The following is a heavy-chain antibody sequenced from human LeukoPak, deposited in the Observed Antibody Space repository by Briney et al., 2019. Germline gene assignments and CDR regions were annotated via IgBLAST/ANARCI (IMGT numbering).Heavy chain of an antibody. CDR1: GFTFSRYS. Sequence: PGGSLRLSCAASGFTFSRYSMHWLRQAPGKGLEWVSYISGSGGTIYYANSVKGRFTISRDNAKNSLYLQMNSLRDEDTAVYYCARLWGYCSGGSCYSTPYWGQGTLVTVSS. CDR2: ISGSGGTI. D-gene: IGHD2-15*01. V-gene: IGHV3-48*02. J-gene: IGHJ4*02. CDR3: ARLWGYCSGGSCYSTPY.